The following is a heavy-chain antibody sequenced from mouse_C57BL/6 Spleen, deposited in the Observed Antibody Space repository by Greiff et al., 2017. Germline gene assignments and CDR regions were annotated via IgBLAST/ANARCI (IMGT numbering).Heavy chain of an antibody. D-gene: IGHD1-1*01. Sequence: VKLVESGPELVKPGASVKISCKASGYAFSSSWMNWVKQRPGKGLEWIGRIYPGDGDTNYNGKFKGKATLTADKSSSTAYMQLSSLTSEDSAVYFCARSGFYYGSSPYYFDYRGQGTTLTVSS. CDR3: ARSGFYYGSSPYYFDY. CDR1: GYAFSSSW. CDR2: IYPGDGDT. V-gene: IGHV1-82*01. J-gene: IGHJ2*01.